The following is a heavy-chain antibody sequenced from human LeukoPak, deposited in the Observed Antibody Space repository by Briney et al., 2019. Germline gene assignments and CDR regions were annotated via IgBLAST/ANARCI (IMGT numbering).Heavy chain of an antibody. Sequence: EGTLRISCAASGFTFRNLVMHKFRKAPGKPLNWMDGIRYDGSNRYYADSVRGRFTISRDNSKNTLFLQMTSLTVEDTAVYYCAKDRERPSQFDYWGQGTLVTVSS. J-gene: IGHJ4*02. CDR2: IRYDGSNR. CDR3: AKDRERPSQFDY. CDR1: GFTFRNLV. D-gene: IGHD1-26*01. V-gene: IGHV3-30*02.